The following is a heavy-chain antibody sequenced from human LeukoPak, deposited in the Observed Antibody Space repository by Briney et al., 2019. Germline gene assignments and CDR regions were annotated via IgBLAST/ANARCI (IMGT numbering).Heavy chain of an antibody. V-gene: IGHV4-39*07. D-gene: IGHD3-10*01. Sequence: SETLSLTCTVSGGSISSSSYYWGWIRQPPGKGLEWIGRIYNGGIITYNPSLKSRVTMSIDTSNNQFSLRLRFVTAADTAVYYCARAAPMARGVIITPFDYWGQGTLVTVSS. CDR3: ARAAPMARGVIITPFDY. CDR1: GGSISSSSYY. J-gene: IGHJ4*02. CDR2: IYNGGII.